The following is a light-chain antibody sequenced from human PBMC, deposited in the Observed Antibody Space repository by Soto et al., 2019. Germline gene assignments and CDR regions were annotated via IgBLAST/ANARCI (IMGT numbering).Light chain of an antibody. V-gene: IGKV3-11*01. J-gene: IGKJ1*01. CDR1: QSVNNY. Sequence: EIVLTQSPPTLSSSLGERATLSCRASQSVNNYLAWYQQRPGKAPRLLIYEASSLESGIPARFSGSGSGTEFTLTISSLQPDDFAAYYCQQHNSYPETFGQGTKVDIK. CDR2: EAS. CDR3: QQHNSYPET.